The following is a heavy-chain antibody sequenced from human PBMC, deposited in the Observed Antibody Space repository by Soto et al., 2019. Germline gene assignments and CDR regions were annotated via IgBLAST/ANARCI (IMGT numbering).Heavy chain of an antibody. J-gene: IGHJ4*02. V-gene: IGHV3-13*01. Sequence: PGGSLRLSCAASGFTFGIYDMHWVRQATGKCLELVSTIDTVGETYSAGSVKGRFTISRDNAKNSMYLQMNSLRVDDTAVYFCVRGRDSGLYYFDSWGQGTLVTVSS. CDR1: GFTFGIYD. D-gene: IGHD3-16*01. CDR2: IDTVGET. CDR3: VRGRDSGLYYFDS.